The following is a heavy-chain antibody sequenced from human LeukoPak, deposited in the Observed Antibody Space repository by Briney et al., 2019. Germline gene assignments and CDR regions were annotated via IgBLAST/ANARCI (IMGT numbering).Heavy chain of an antibody. CDR1: GFSLTTRGVG. Sequence: SGPTLVKPTQTLTLTCTFSGFSLTTRGVGVGWIRQPPGEALEGLALIYGDDDKRYSPSLKSRPTITQETSKNQVALTMTDMDPVDTATYYCAHIIGGGNSGYPDSWGQGTLVTVSS. J-gene: IGHJ4*02. V-gene: IGHV2-5*02. D-gene: IGHD3-22*01. CDR3: AHIIGGGNSGYPDS. CDR2: IYGDDDK.